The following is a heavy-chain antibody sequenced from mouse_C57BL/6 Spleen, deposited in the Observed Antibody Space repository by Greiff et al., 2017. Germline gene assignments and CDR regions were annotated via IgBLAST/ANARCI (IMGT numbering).Heavy chain of an antibody. CDR3: AGSELGRYAMDY. V-gene: IGHV1-82*01. J-gene: IGHJ4*01. D-gene: IGHD4-1*01. CDR2: INPGGGDT. Sequence: QVQLQQSGPELVKPGTSVKISCTASGYAFSSSWMTWVKQRPGKGLEWIGRINPGGGDTNYIGKFKGKATMTADKPSSTAYMQLSSLTSEDSAVYFCAGSELGRYAMDYWGQGTSVTVSS. CDR1: GYAFSSSW.